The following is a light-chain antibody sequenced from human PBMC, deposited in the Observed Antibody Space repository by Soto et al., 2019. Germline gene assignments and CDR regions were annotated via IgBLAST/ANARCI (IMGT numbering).Light chain of an antibody. V-gene: IGKV3-11*01. Sequence: DTMLTQSPATLSLSPGDRATLSCRASQDVERYLAWYQQKPGQAPRLLIYDAYNRAPGIPARFSGSGSGTDFTLTISSLEPEDFAIYYCQQHANWPPFTFGQGTRLEMK. J-gene: IGKJ5*01. CDR2: DAY. CDR1: QDVERY. CDR3: QQHANWPPFT.